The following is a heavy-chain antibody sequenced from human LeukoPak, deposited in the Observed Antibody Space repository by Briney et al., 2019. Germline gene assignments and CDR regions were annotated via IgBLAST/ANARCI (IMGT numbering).Heavy chain of an antibody. V-gene: IGHV4-34*01. CDR2: IHPGGST. J-gene: IGHJ4*02. Sequence: EASETLSLTCAVNGGSFSGYYWSWIRQPPGKGLEWIGEIHPGGSTNYNPPLKSRVTIAVDTSKNQFSLKVSSVTAADTAVYYCARDIAHSSGWGYFDYWGQGTLVTVSS. CDR1: GGSFSGYY. D-gene: IGHD6-19*01. CDR3: ARDIAHSSGWGYFDY.